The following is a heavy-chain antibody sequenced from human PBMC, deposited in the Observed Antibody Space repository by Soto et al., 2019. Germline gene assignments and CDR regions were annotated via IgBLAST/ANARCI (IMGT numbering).Heavy chain of an antibody. CDR1: GFTFSSYS. CDR2: ISSSSSQI. D-gene: IGHD2-15*01. Sequence: EVQVVESGGGLVKPGGSLRLSCAASGFTFSSYSLNWVRQAPGKGLEWVSSISSSSSQIYYADSVKGRFTISRDNGKNSLYLQVNGLRAEDTAVYYCARVAGCSGGSCYMDDWGKGATVTVSS. V-gene: IGHV3-21*01. CDR3: ARVAGCSGGSCYMDD. J-gene: IGHJ6*03.